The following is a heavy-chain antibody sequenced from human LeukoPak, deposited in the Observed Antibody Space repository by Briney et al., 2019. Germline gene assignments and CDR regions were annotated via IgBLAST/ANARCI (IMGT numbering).Heavy chain of an antibody. CDR1: GFTFSDYW. D-gene: IGHD3-10*01. V-gene: IGHV3-7*01. CDR2: IKRDGSEK. Sequence: GGSLRLSCAASGFTFSDYWMTWVRQAPGKGLEWVANIKRDGSEKYYVDSVKGRFTISRDNAKNSLYLQMNSLRAEDTAVYYGARGGGAVDFWGQGTLVTVSS. CDR3: ARGGGAVDF. J-gene: IGHJ4*02.